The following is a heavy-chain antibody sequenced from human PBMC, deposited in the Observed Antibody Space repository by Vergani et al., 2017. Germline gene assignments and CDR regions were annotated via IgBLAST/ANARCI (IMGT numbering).Heavy chain of an antibody. V-gene: IGHV1-46*01. CDR1: GYTFTSYY. J-gene: IGHJ6*02. CDR2: INPSGGST. Sequence: QVQLVQSGAEVKKPGASVKVSCKASGYTFTSYYMHWVRQAPGQGLEWMGIINPSGGSTSYAQKFQGRVTMTRDTSTSTAYMELSSLRSEDTAVYYCARMTTVTTSGWYYYYGMDVWGQGTTVTVSS. CDR3: ARMTTVTTSGWYYYYGMDV. D-gene: IGHD4-17*01.